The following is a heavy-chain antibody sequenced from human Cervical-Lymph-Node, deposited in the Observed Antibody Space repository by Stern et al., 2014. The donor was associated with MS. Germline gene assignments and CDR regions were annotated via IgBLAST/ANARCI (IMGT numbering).Heavy chain of an antibody. Sequence: QLVQSGNEVKKPGASVKVSCTASGYTFTSYGISWVRQAPGQGLEWMGWITTHNGNTDYAQKVQDRVTLTTDTSTNTAYMELRSLRSDDTAVYYCARSSSWYFDFWGQGTLVTVSS. CDR2: ITTHNGNT. J-gene: IGHJ4*02. D-gene: IGHD6-13*01. CDR3: ARSSSWYFDF. CDR1: GYTFTSYG. V-gene: IGHV1-18*01.